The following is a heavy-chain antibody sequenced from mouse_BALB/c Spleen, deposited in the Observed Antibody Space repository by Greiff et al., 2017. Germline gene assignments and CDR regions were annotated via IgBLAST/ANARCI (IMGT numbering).Heavy chain of an antibody. CDR3: ARGGLPY. CDR1: GFTFSSFG. V-gene: IGHV5-17*02. D-gene: IGHD5-5*01. CDR2: ISSGSSTI. Sequence: EVKVVESGGGLVQPGGSRKLSCAASGFTFSSFGMHWVRQAPEKGLEWVAYISSGSSTIYYADTVKGRFTISRDNPKNTLFLQMTSLRSEDTAMYYCARGGLPYWGQGTSVTVSS. J-gene: IGHJ4*01.